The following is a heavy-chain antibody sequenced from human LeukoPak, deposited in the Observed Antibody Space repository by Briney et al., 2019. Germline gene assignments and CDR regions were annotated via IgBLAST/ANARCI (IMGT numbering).Heavy chain of an antibody. Sequence: PSETLSLTCTVSGGSISSGSYYWSWIRQPAGKGLEWIGRIYTSGSTNYNPSLKSRVTISVDTSKNQFSLKLSSATAADTAVYYCARGGVLLGYFDYWGQGTLVTVSS. CDR1: GGSISSGSYY. J-gene: IGHJ4*02. V-gene: IGHV4-61*02. CDR3: ARGGVLLGYFDY. CDR2: IYTSGST. D-gene: IGHD1-26*01.